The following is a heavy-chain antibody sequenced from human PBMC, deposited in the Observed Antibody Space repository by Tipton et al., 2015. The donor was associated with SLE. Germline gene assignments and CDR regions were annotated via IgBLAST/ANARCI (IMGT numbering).Heavy chain of an antibody. J-gene: IGHJ4*02. Sequence: SLRLSCTASGFTFDDYGLSWVRQAPGKGLEWVGLIRRKSDGGTTEYAASLRGRFTISRDDSKSIAYLQMDRLKTEDTAVYFCTRAEGAYDLHFFDYWGQGTLVTVSP. D-gene: IGHD5-12*01. CDR3: TRAEGAYDLHFFDY. CDR2: IRRKSDGGTT. CDR1: GFTFDDYG. V-gene: IGHV3-49*04.